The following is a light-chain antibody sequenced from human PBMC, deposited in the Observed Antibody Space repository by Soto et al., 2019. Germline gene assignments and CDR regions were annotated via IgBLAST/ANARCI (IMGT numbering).Light chain of an antibody. Sequence: EIVLTQSPGTLSLSPGERATLSCRASQSVSSSYLAWYQQKPAQAPRLLIYSASSRASGIPDRFSGSGSGTDFTLTISRLEPDDFAVYYCQQYDSSPRYTLGQGTKLEIK. CDR1: QSVSSSY. V-gene: IGKV3-20*01. CDR2: SAS. J-gene: IGKJ2*01. CDR3: QQYDSSPRYT.